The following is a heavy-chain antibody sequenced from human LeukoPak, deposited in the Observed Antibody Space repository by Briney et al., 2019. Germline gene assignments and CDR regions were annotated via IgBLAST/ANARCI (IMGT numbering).Heavy chain of an antibody. Sequence: GGSVRLSCAASGFTVGSNYLSWVRQAPGKGLEWVSLIYSGASTYCADSLKGRFTISRDNSKNTLYLQMNSLRAEDTAVYYCARDSCGMDVWGQGTTVT. V-gene: IGHV3-53*05. CDR3: ARDSCGMDV. J-gene: IGHJ6*02. CDR2: IYSGAST. CDR1: GFTVGSNY.